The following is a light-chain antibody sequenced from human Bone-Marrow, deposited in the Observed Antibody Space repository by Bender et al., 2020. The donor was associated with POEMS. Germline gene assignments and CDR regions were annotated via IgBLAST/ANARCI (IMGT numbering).Light chain of an antibody. CDR1: SNDVGSYNY. CDR2: EVS. CDR3: TSYTGSSVI. V-gene: IGLV2-11*01. Sequence: QSALTQPRSVSGSPGQSVTFSCTGTSNDVGSYNYVSWYQQNPGKAPKLIISEVSIRPSGVPDRFSGSKSGNTASLTVSRLQDEDEADYYCTSYTGSSVIFGGGTKLTVL. J-gene: IGLJ2*01.